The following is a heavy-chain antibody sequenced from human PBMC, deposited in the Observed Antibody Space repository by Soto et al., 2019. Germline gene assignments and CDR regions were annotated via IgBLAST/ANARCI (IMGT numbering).Heavy chain of an antibody. CDR1: GYTFSRNG. CDR2: IRTLKRNL. J-gene: IGHJ4*02. V-gene: IGHV1-18*04. CDR3: ARLHGYSSGWYDY. Sequence: GASVKFSCKASGYTFSRNGVKRVRQATGHGLACMRWIRTLKRNLLYAQMFQRVVTMTTDTSTNTAYMELTSLSSDDTAVYYCARLHGYSSGWYDYWGQGTLVTVSS. D-gene: IGHD6-19*01.